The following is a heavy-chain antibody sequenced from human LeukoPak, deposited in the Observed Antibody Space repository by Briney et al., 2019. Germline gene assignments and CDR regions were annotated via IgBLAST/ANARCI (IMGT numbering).Heavy chain of an antibody. J-gene: IGHJ3*02. D-gene: IGHD6-13*01. CDR3: AKDIGAGDSAADAADGAFDI. V-gene: IGHV3-9*01. CDR1: GFTFDDYA. CDR2: ISWNSGSI. Sequence: GRSLRLSCAASGFTFDDYAMHWVRQAPGKGLEWISGISWNSGSIGYADSVKSRFTISRDNAKNSLYLQMNSLRAEDTALYYCAKDIGAGDSAADAADGAFDIWGQGTMVTVSS.